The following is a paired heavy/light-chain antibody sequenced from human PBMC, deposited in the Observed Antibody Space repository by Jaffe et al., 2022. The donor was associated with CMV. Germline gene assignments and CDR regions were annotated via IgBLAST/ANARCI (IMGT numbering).Light chain of an antibody. J-gene: IGLJ7*01. CDR2: GNS. V-gene: IGLV1-40*01. CDR3: QSYDSSLSGPYAV. CDR1: SSNIGAGYD. Sequence: QSVLTQPPSVSGAPGQRVTISCTGSSSNIGAGYDVHWYQQLPGTAPKLLIYGNSNRPSGVPDRFSGSKSGTSASLAITGLQAEDEADYYCQSYDSSLSGPYAVFGGGTQLTVL.
Heavy chain of an antibody. CDR2: IYYSGST. J-gene: IGHJ2*01. V-gene: IGHV4-61*01. CDR3: ARVCYYDSTLVGYFDL. CDR1: GGSVSSGSYY. D-gene: IGHD3-22*01. Sequence: QVQLQESGPGLVKPSETLSLTCTVSGGSVSSGSYYWSWIRQPPGKGLEWIGYIYYSGSTNYNPSLKSRVTISVDTSKNQFSLKLSSVTAADTAVYYCARVCYYDSTLVGYFDLWGRGTLVTVSS.